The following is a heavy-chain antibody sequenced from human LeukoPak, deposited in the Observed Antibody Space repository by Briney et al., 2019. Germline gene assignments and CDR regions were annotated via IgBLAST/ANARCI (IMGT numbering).Heavy chain of an antibody. D-gene: IGHD4-23*01. Sequence: SGPTLVKPTQTLTLTRTFSGFSLSTSGVGVGWIRQPPGKALEWLALIYWDDDKRYSPSLKSRLTITKDTSKNQVVLTMTNMDPVDTATYYCARTLTTTVVNFWGQGTLVTVSS. CDR3: ARTLTTTVVNF. CDR1: GFSLSTSGVG. J-gene: IGHJ4*02. CDR2: IYWDDDK. V-gene: IGHV2-5*02.